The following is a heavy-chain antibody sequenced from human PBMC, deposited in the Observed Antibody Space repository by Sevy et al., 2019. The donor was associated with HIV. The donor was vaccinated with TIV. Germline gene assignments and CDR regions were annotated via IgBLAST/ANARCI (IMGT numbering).Heavy chain of an antibody. CDR1: GFTFSSYS. V-gene: IGHV3-21*01. CDR3: ASAGVVIEKDAFDF. CDR2: IIRSSRYI. J-gene: IGHJ3*01. Sequence: GESLKISCAASGFTFSSYSMNWVRQAPGKGLEWVSSIIRSSRYIYYPDSVRGRFTISRDNAKNSLYLQMNSLRAEDTAVYYCASAGVVIEKDAFDFWGQGTMVTVSS. D-gene: IGHD3-3*01.